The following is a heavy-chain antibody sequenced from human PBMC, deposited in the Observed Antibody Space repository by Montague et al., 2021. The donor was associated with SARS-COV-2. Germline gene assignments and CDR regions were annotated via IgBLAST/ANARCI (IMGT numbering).Heavy chain of an antibody. Sequence: TYYNPSLKSRVTISVDTSKKQFSLKLSSVTAADTAVYYCARHVYDILTGYYTYWYFDLWGRGTLVTVSS. V-gene: IGHV4-39*01. CDR2: T. D-gene: IGHD3-9*01. J-gene: IGHJ2*01. CDR3: ARHVYDILTGYYTYWYFDL.